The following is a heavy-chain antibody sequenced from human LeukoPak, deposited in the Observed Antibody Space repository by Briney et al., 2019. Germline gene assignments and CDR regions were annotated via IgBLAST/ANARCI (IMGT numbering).Heavy chain of an antibody. Sequence: XSGDXFSXNSVAWNWRRQSPSRGLEWLGRTYYRSKFYNDYAVSVKGLITINPDTSKNQFSLQLSSVTPEDTAVYYCARGRNSGFDYWGQGTLVTVSS. D-gene: IGHD6-19*01. CDR2: TYYRSKFYN. CDR3: ARGRNSGFDY. CDR1: GDXFSXNSVA. V-gene: IGHV6-1*01. J-gene: IGHJ4*02.